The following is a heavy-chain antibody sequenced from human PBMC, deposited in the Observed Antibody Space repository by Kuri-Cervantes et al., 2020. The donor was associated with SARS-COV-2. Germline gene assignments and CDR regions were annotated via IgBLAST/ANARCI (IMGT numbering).Heavy chain of an antibody. Sequence: SETLSLTCAVSGGSISSSNWWSWVRQPPGKGLEWIGEIYHSGSTNYNPSLKSRVTISVDNSKNQFSLKLSSVTAADTAVYYCARKVGGGDLYYYGMDVWGQGTTVTVSS. CDR3: ARKVGGGDLYYYGMDV. D-gene: IGHD4-17*01. J-gene: IGHJ6*02. CDR1: GGSISSSNW. V-gene: IGHV4-4*02. CDR2: IYHSGST.